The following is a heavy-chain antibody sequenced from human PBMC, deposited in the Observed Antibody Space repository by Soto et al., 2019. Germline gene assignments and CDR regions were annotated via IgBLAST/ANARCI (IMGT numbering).Heavy chain of an antibody. V-gene: IGHV4-59*01. CDR3: GRGGGVYHFDY. D-gene: IGHD2-8*02. CDR2: IYYSGIT. Sequence: PSETLSITCTVSGGSITSAYWSWIRQPPGKGLEWIGYIYYSGITDYNPSLKSRVTISVDTSKSQFSLKLSSVTAADTAVYYCGRGGGVYHFDYSGQGTPVPGSS. CDR1: GGSITSAY. J-gene: IGHJ4*02.